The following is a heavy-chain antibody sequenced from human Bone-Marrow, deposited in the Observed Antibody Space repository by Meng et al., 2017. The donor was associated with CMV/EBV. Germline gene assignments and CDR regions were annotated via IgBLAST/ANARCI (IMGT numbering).Heavy chain of an antibody. V-gene: IGHV3-49*04. CDR2: IRSKAYGGTT. CDR1: GFTFGDYA. Sequence: GESLKISCTASGFTFGDYAMSWVRQAPGKGLGWVGFIRSKAYGGTTEYAASVKGRFTISRDVSKSIAYLQMNSLKTEDTAVYYCTRVWDGYKLIEYYFDYWGQGTLVTVSS. J-gene: IGHJ4*02. CDR3: TRVWDGYKLIEYYFDY. D-gene: IGHD5-24*01.